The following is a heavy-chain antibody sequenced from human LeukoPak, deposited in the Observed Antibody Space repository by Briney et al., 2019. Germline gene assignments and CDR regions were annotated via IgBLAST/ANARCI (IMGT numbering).Heavy chain of an antibody. Sequence: GGSLRLSCAASGFTYSSYSMNWVRQAPGKGLEWVSSISSSSTYIYYADSVKGRFTISRDNAKNSLYLQMNSLRAEDTAVYYCATYGSGSYYCFDYWGQGTLVTVSS. D-gene: IGHD3-10*01. V-gene: IGHV3-21*01. CDR2: ISSSSTYI. CDR1: GFTYSSYS. J-gene: IGHJ4*02. CDR3: ATYGSGSYYCFDY.